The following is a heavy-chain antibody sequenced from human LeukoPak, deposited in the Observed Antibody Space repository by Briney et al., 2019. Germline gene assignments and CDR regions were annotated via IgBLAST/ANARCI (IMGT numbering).Heavy chain of an antibody. J-gene: IGHJ3*02. V-gene: IGHV4-39*01. CDR2: IYYSGST. CDR3: RPSGAQKGWFGNYNNLGAFDI. D-gene: IGHD3-10*01. CDR1: GGSISSSSYY. Sequence: SETLSLTCTVSGGSISSSSYYWGWIRQPPGKGLEWIGSIYYSGSTYYNPSLKSRVTISVDTSKNQFSLKLSSVTAADTAVYYCRPSGAQKGWFGNYNNLGAFDIWGQGTMVTVSS.